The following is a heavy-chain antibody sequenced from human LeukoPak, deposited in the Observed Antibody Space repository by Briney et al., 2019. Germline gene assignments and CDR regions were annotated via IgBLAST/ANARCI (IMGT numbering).Heavy chain of an antibody. Sequence: GGSLRLSCAASGFTFSSYSMNWVRQAPGKGLEWVSSISSSSSYIYYADSVKGRFTISRDNAQNSLYLQMNSLRAEDTAVFYCARGTSSGWSYFDYWGLGTLVTVSS. CDR1: GFTFSSYS. V-gene: IGHV3-21*01. D-gene: IGHD6-19*01. J-gene: IGHJ4*02. CDR2: ISSSSSYI. CDR3: ARGTSSGWSYFDY.